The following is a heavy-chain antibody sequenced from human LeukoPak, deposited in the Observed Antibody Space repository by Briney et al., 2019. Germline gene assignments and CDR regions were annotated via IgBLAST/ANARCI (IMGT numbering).Heavy chain of an antibody. D-gene: IGHD4-11*01. J-gene: IGHJ4*02. CDR1: GFTFGDFA. CDR3: AGERDMTTVWEIFEY. Sequence: GGSLRLSCAASGFTFGDFAVSWVRQAPGKGLEWVANTKEDGSEKYYADSVKGRFTISRDNAKKSLYLQMNSLRADDTAVYYCAGERDMTTVWEIFEYWGQGALVTVSS. CDR2: TKEDGSEK. V-gene: IGHV3-7*01.